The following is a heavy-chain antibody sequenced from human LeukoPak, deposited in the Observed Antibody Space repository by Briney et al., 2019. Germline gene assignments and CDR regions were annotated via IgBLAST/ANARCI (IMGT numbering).Heavy chain of an antibody. D-gene: IGHD4-17*01. Sequence: GGSLRLSCAASGFTFSSYAMHWVRQAPGKGLEWVAVISYDGSNKYYADSVKGRFTISRDNSKNTLYLQMNSLRAEDTAVYYCARGPTVTTVDYWGQGTLVTVSS. CDR3: ARGPTVTTVDY. J-gene: IGHJ4*02. CDR2: ISYDGSNK. CDR1: GFTFSSYA. V-gene: IGHV3-30-3*01.